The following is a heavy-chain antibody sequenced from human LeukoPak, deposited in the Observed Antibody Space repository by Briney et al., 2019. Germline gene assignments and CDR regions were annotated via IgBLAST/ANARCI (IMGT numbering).Heavy chain of an antibody. J-gene: IGHJ4*02. Sequence: SGRSLRLSCAASGFTFDDYAMHWVRQAPGKGLEWDSGISWNSGSIGYADSVKGRFTISRDNAKNSLYLQMNSLRAEDTALYYCAKVRHSSGWYDYFDYWGQGTLVTVSS. CDR3: AKVRHSSGWYDYFDY. V-gene: IGHV3-9*01. CDR2: ISWNSGSI. CDR1: GFTFDDYA. D-gene: IGHD6-19*01.